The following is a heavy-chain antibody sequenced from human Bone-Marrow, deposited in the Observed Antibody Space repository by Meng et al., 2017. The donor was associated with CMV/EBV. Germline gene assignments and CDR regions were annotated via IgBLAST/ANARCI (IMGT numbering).Heavy chain of an antibody. CDR3: ARGRCGSTRCYMALHAYYYYYGMDV. J-gene: IGHJ6*02. V-gene: IGHV1-8*03. CDR2: MNPNSGNT. CDR1: GYTFTCYD. Sequence: ASVHVSCKSSGYTFTCYDINWVRQATGQGLEWMGWMNPNSGNTGYAQKLQGRVTITRNTSISTGYMEMSSLRSDDTAVYYCARGRCGSTRCYMALHAYYYYYGMDVWGQGTTVTVSS. D-gene: IGHD2-2*02.